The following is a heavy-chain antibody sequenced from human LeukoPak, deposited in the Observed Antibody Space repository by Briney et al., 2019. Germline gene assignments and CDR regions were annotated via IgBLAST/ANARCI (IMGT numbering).Heavy chain of an antibody. CDR3: ARGGVDSGSCFGYFDY. D-gene: IGHD1-26*01. J-gene: IGHJ4*02. CDR1: GFTFSSYG. Sequence: ASVKVSCKGSGFTFSSYGFSWVRQAPGQGVWGVGWVSAYNGNTNYAQKLQGRVTMTTDTSTSTAYMELRSLRSDDTAVYCCARGGVDSGSCFGYFDYWGQGTLVTVSS. V-gene: IGHV1-18*01. CDR2: VSAYNGNT.